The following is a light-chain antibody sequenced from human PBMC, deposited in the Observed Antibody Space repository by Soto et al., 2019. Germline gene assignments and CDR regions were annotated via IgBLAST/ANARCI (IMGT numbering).Light chain of an antibody. Sequence: EIVLMQSPGTLSLSPGERATLSCRASQSVSSNYLAWYQQKPGQAPRLLIYGASSRATGIPDRFSGSGSGTDFTLTISRLEPEDFAVYYCQQYGSSRTFGQGTKVDIK. CDR1: QSVSSNY. J-gene: IGKJ1*01. CDR2: GAS. V-gene: IGKV3-20*01. CDR3: QQYGSSRT.